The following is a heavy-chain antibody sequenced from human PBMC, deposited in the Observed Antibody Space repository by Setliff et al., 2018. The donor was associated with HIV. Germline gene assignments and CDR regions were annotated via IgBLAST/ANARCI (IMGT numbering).Heavy chain of an antibody. D-gene: IGHD6-13*01. CDR3: ARETGDIAAIALYSFDY. Sequence: PSETLSLTCAVSGGSISSNNWWSWVRQPPGKGLEWVSVIYSSGDTYYADSVKGRFTVSRDISKNTLYLHMNNLRAEDTAVYYCARETGDIAAIALYSFDYWGQGTLVTVSS. CDR2: IYSSGDT. CDR1: GGSISSNN. V-gene: IGHV3-66*01. J-gene: IGHJ4*02.